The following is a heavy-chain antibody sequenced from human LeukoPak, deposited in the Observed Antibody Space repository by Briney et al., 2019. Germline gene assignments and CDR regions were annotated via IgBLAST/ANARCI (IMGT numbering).Heavy chain of an antibody. CDR2: IIPIFGTA. CDR1: GGTFSSYA. D-gene: IGHD6-13*01. V-gene: IGHV1-69*13. Sequence: WASVKVSCKASGGTFSSYAISWVRQAPGQGLEWMGGIIPIFGTANYAQKFQGRVTISPDESTSTAYMELSSLRSEDTAVYYCAEAGPDAFDIWGQGTMVTVSS. CDR3: AEAGPDAFDI. J-gene: IGHJ3*02.